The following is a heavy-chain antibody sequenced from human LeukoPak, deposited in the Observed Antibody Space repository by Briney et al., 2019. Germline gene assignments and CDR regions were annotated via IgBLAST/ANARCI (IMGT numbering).Heavy chain of an antibody. CDR3: AGSRDGYNFVFYYFDY. J-gene: IGHJ4*02. CDR1: GVTFSSYA. Sequence: ASVKVSCKASGVTFSSYAISWVRQAPGQGLEWMGGIIPIFGTANYAQKFQGRVTITTDESTSTAYMELSSLRSEDTAVYYCAGSRDGYNFVFYYFDYWGQGTLVTVSS. V-gene: IGHV1-69*05. CDR2: IIPIFGTA. D-gene: IGHD5-24*01.